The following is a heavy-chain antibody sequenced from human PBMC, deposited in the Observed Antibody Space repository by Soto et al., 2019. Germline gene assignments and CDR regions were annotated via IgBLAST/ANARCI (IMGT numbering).Heavy chain of an antibody. D-gene: IGHD4-4*01. CDR3: ARGPPVMTTVTPGDYYYYGMDV. J-gene: IGHJ6*02. Sequence: KPSETLSLTCAVYGGSFSGYYWSWIRQPPGKGLEWIGEINHSGSTNYNPSLKSRVTISVDTSKNQFSLKLSSVTAADTAVYYCARGPPVMTTVTPGDYYYYGMDVWGQGTTVTVSS. CDR1: GGSFSGYY. CDR2: INHSGST. V-gene: IGHV4-34*01.